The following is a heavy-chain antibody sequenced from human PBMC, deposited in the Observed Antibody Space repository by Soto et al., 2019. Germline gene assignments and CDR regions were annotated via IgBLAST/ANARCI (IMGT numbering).Heavy chain of an antibody. CDR2: IYYSGST. CDR1: GGSVSSGSYY. D-gene: IGHD3-9*01. CDR3: ARANGYYDILTGYYDDGNFDY. V-gene: IGHV4-61*01. Sequence: PSETLSLTCTVSGGSVSSGSYYWSWIRQPPGKGLEWIGYIYYSGSTNYNPSLKSRVTISVDTSKNQFSLKLSSVTAADTAVYYCARANGYYDILTGYYDDGNFDYWGQGTRVTVSS. J-gene: IGHJ4*02.